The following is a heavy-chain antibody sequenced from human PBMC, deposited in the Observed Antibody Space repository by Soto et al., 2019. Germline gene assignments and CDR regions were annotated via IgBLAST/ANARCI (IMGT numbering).Heavy chain of an antibody. CDR3: ARDRRDSVADRRSFDV. J-gene: IGHJ3*01. CDR2: ISVYNGDT. Sequence: ASVKVSCTASGYSFTTYGISWVRQAPGQGLEYMGWISVYNGDTNYAQKLQGGVTMTTDTSTSTAYMELRSLRSDDTAIYYCARDRRDSVADRRSFDVWGQGTMVTVSS. CDR1: GYSFTTYG. D-gene: IGHD1-26*01. V-gene: IGHV1-18*01.